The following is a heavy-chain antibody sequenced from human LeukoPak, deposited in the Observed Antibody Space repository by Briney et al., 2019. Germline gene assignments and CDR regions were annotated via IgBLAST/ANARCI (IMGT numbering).Heavy chain of an antibody. D-gene: IGHD5-12*01. CDR1: GYTFTSYG. V-gene: IGHV1-18*01. J-gene: IGHJ5*02. Sequence: GASVTVSCKASGYTFTSYGICWVRQAPGQGLDWMGWISAYNGNTNYAHNLQGRVTMTTDTSTSTAYMELRSLRSDDTAVYYCARGATENWFDPWGQGTLVTVSS. CDR2: ISAYNGNT. CDR3: ARGATENWFDP.